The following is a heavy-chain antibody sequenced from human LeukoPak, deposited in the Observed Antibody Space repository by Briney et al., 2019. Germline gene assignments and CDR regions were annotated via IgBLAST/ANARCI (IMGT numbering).Heavy chain of an antibody. CDR2: ISPDGSTT. Sequence: GGSLRLSCAASGFTFSRYWMHWVRHAPGKGLMWVSRISPDGSTTLYADSVKGRFTISRDNSKNTLYLQMNSLRAEDTAVYYCAKATSAWFHSTDYWGQGTLVTVSS. CDR1: GFTFSRYW. J-gene: IGHJ4*02. D-gene: IGHD6-19*01. CDR3: AKATSAWFHSTDY. V-gene: IGHV3-74*03.